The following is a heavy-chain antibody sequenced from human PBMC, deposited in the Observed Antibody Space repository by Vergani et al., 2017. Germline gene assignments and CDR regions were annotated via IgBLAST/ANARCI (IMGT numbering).Heavy chain of an antibody. D-gene: IGHD2-15*01. Sequence: EVQLVESGGGLVQPGGSLRLSCEASGFTFSSYWMSWVRQAPGKGLEWVANIKQDGSEKYYVDSVKGRFTISRDNAKNSLYLQMNSLRAEDTAVYYCARIPPVVVRHIYYFDYWGQGTLVTVSS. J-gene: IGHJ4*02. CDR2: IKQDGSEK. CDR1: GFTFSSYW. V-gene: IGHV3-7*01. CDR3: ARIPPVVVRHIYYFDY.